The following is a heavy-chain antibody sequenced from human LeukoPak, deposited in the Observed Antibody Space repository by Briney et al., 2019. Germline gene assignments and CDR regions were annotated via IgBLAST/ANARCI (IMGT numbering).Heavy chain of an antibody. Sequence: GGSLRLSCAASGFTFDDYAMHWVRQAPGKGLEWVSGISWNSGSIGYADSVKGRFTISRDNAKNSLYLQMNSLRAEDTALYYCAKDTVSSGSYSTRLDYWGQGTLVTVSS. V-gene: IGHV3-9*01. CDR1: GFTFDDYA. CDR3: AKDTVSSGSYSTRLDY. CDR2: ISWNSGSI. J-gene: IGHJ4*02. D-gene: IGHD1-26*01.